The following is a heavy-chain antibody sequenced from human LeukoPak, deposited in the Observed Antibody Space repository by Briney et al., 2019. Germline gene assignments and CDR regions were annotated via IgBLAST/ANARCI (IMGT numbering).Heavy chain of an antibody. V-gene: IGHV3-23*01. CDR2: ISSSGVNT. CDR3: ARDQYTSGCPDY. CDR1: GFTFNRYA. Sequence: GGSLRLSCAASGFTFNRYAMSWVRQAPGKGLEWVSDISSSGVNTFYPDSVKGRFTISRDDSKNTLYLQMNGLRAEDTAVYYCARDQYTSGCPDYWGQGTLVTVSS. J-gene: IGHJ4*02. D-gene: IGHD6-19*01.